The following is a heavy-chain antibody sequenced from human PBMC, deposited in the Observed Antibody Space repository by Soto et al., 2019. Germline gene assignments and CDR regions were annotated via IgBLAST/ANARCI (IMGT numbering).Heavy chain of an antibody. D-gene: IGHD2-21*01. CDR1: GFSLSSYV. Sequence: EVQLLESGGGLVQPGGSLRLSCAAPGFSLSSYVMGWVRLAPGRGLEWVSCLTGSGGNTYYADPVKSRVPISRDNSKNTLYLQMNSLRAEDTAMYYCAKYRSNSQRYCSFGIDVWGRGNTVTVSS. J-gene: IGHJ6*02. CDR2: LTGSGGNT. V-gene: IGHV3-23*01. CDR3: AKYRSNSQRYCSFGIDV.